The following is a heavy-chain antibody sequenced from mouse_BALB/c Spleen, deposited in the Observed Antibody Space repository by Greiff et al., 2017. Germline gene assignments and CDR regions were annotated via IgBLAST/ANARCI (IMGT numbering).Heavy chain of an antibody. Sequence: DVKLVESGGGLVKPGGSLKLSCAASGFTFSSYAMSWVRQTPEKRLEWVASISSGGSTYYPDSVKGRFTISRDNARNILYLQMSSLRSEDTAMYYCARGERDYYGFLTWFAYWGQGTLVTVSA. CDR3: ARGERDYYGFLTWFAY. V-gene: IGHV5-6-5*01. CDR2: ISSGGST. CDR1: GFTFSSYA. J-gene: IGHJ3*01. D-gene: IGHD2-2*01.